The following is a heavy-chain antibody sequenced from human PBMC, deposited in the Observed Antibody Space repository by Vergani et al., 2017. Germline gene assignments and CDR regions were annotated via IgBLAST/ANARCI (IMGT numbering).Heavy chain of an antibody. CDR2: VSTGTKSQ. CDR3: ASEYSSTSGRAFDF. CDR1: GFTFSSYA. J-gene: IGHJ3*01. Sequence: EVQLLESGGNLIQPGGSLRLSCGASGFTFSSYAMTWVRLAPGKGLEWVSFVSTGTKSQSYAESVKGRFTISRDSAKNSLYLQMDSLRAEDTAVYYCASEYSSTSGRAFDFWGQGTKVTVSS. D-gene: IGHD2-2*01. V-gene: IGHV3-48*01.